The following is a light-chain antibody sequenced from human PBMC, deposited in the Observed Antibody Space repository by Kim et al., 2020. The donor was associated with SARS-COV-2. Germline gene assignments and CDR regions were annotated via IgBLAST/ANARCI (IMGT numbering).Light chain of an antibody. Sequence: ASVGDRVTITCRASHDIKNALTWFRQKPGKAPESLIYAASSLRSGVPSKFSGSGSGTDFTLTISSLQPEDFATYYCQQYWVYPVTFGQGTKLEI. V-gene: IGKV1-16*02. CDR1: HDIKNA. J-gene: IGKJ2*01. CDR2: AAS. CDR3: QQYWVYPVT.